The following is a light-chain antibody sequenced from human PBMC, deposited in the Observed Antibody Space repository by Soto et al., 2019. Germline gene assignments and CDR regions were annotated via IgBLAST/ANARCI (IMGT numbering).Light chain of an antibody. V-gene: IGLV2-14*01. CDR2: DVT. CDR1: SSDVGNYNY. Sequence: QSALTQPASVSGSPGQSITISCTGTSSDVGNYNYVSWYQQHPGRAPKLIIYDVTNRPSGVSNRFSGSKSGNTASLTISGLHAEDEADYYCSSYTTITTQVFGGGTKLTVL. CDR3: SSYTTITTQV. J-gene: IGLJ2*01.